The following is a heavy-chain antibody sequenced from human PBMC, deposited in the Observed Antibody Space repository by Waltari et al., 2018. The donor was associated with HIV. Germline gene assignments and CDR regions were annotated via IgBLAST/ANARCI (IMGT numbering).Heavy chain of an antibody. Sequence: EVQLVETGGGLIQTGGSLRLSCAASGLTVRSNYMSWVRQAPGKGLEWVSVLYSGGTTNYADSVKGRFTISRDNSKNTLYLQMNNLRAEDTAVYYCARGFFSFDYWGQGTLVTVSS. CDR1: GLTVRSNY. V-gene: IGHV3-53*02. J-gene: IGHJ4*02. CDR2: LYSGGTT. CDR3: ARGFFSFDY. D-gene: IGHD3-10*01.